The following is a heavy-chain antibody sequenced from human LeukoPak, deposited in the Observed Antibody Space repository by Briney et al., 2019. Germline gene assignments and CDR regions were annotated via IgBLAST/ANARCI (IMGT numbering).Heavy chain of an antibody. CDR3: TRQSFYFQCMDV. V-gene: IGHV4-39*01. J-gene: IGHJ6*04. Sequence: PSETLSLTCSVSGGSISSSSYFWGWIRHPPGKAPEWIGTIYYSGNTYYNPFLQSRVTMSVDTSKNQFSLRLNSVTAADTARYYCTRQSFYFQCMDVWGKGTTLTVSS. CDR2: IYYSGNT. D-gene: IGHD2/OR15-2a*01. CDR1: GGSISSSSYF.